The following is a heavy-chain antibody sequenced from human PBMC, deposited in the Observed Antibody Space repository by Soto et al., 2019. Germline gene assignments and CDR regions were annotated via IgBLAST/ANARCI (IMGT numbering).Heavy chain of an antibody. Sequence: EVQLVESGGGLVQPGGSLRLSCAASGFTFSSYSMNWVRQAPGKGLEWVSYISSSGSTIYYADSVKGRFTISRDNADSSLYLQMNSLRAEDTAVYYCARHNYGDYLLGYWGQGTLVTVSS. CDR1: GFTFSSYS. CDR2: ISSSGSTI. CDR3: ARHNYGDYLLGY. V-gene: IGHV3-48*01. J-gene: IGHJ4*02. D-gene: IGHD4-17*01.